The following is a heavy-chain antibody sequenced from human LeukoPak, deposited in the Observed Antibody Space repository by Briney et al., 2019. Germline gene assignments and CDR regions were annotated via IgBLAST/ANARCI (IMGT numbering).Heavy chain of an antibody. CDR1: GFTFSSYG. J-gene: IGHJ4*02. CDR2: ISYDGSNK. V-gene: IGHV3-30*18. D-gene: IGHD2-21*02. CDR3: AKCGGDCYSYPHYFDY. Sequence: GGSLRLSCAASGFTFSSYGMHWVRQAPGKGLEWVAVISYDGSNKYYADSVKGRFTISRDNSKNTLYLQMNSLRAEDTAVYYCAKCGGDCYSYPHYFDYWAREPWSPSPQ.